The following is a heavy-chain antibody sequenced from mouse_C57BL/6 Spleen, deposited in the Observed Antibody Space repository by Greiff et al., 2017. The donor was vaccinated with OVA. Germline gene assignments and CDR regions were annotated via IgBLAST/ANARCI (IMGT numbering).Heavy chain of an antibody. V-gene: IGHV1-72*01. J-gene: IGHJ3*01. Sequence: VQLQQPGAELVKPGASVKLSCTASGYTFTSYWMHWVKQRPGRGLEWIGRIDPNSGGTKYTEKFKSKATLTVDKPSSTAYMQLSSLTSEDSAVYYCARGIYYGSSPFAYWGQGTLVTVSA. CDR2: IDPNSGGT. CDR1: GYTFTSYW. D-gene: IGHD1-1*01. CDR3: ARGIYYGSSPFAY.